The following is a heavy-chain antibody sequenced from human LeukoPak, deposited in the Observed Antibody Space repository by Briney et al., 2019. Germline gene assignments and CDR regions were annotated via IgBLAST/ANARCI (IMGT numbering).Heavy chain of an antibody. J-gene: IGHJ4*02. CDR3: AKDDAWLRFGE. D-gene: IGHD3-10*01. CDR1: GFTFSNAW. Sequence: LAGGSLRLSCAASGFTFSNAWMSWVRQAPGKGLEWVSGISPSGDITYYADSAKGRFTISRDNSKNTLYLEAISLTAEDTAVYYCAKDDAWLRFGEWSQGTLVTVSS. V-gene: IGHV3-23*01. CDR2: ISPSGDIT.